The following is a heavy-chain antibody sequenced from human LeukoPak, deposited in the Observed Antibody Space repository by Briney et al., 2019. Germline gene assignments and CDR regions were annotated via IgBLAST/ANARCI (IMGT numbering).Heavy chain of an antibody. D-gene: IGHD1-7*01. CDR3: AKDETGTTWSPFDI. J-gene: IGHJ3*02. Sequence: PGRSLRLSCAASGFTFSSYAMHWVRQAPGKGLEWVAVISYDGSNKYYADSVKGRFTISRDNSKNTLYLQMNSLRAEDTAVYYCAKDETGTTWSPFDIWGQGTMVTVSS. V-gene: IGHV3-30*04. CDR2: ISYDGSNK. CDR1: GFTFSSYA.